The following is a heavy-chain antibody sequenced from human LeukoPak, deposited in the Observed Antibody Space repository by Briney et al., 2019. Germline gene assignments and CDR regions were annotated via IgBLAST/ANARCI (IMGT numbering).Heavy chain of an antibody. D-gene: IGHD3-10*01. Sequence: PSETLSLTCTVSGGSISSSSYCWGWIRQPPGKGLEWIGSVYYSGSTYYNPSLKSRVTISVDTSQNQFSLTPSSVTAADTAVYYCARPFMVRGVMDAFDIWGQGTMVTVSS. CDR2: VYYSGST. J-gene: IGHJ3*02. V-gene: IGHV4-39*01. CDR3: ARPFMVRGVMDAFDI. CDR1: GGSISSSSYC.